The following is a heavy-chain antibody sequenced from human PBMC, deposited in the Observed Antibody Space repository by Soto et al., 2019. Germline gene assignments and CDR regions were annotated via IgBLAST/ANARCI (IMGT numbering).Heavy chain of an antibody. J-gene: IGHJ6*03. CDR2: ISGNGVGT. CDR3: AGRARPDFYYLDV. D-gene: IGHD6-6*01. Sequence: EVQLAESGGGLAQPGGSLRLSCAASGFTLSGYAMDWVRQAPGKGLEHVSGISGNGVGTYYANSVQGRFTISRDNSKNTVYLQMGSLRPEDMAVYYCAGRARPDFYYLDVWGKGTTVTVSS. V-gene: IGHV3-64*01. CDR1: GFTLSGYA.